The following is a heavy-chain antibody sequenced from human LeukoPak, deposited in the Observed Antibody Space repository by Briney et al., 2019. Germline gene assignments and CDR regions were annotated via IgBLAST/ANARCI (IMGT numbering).Heavy chain of an antibody. CDR2: ISYDGSNK. Sequence: GESLQISCKGSGFTFSSYGMHWVRQAPGKGLEWVAVISYDGSNKYYADSVKGRFTISRDNSKNTLYLQMNSLRAEDTAVYYCAKDLLGSVDYWGQGTLVTVSS. V-gene: IGHV3-30*18. J-gene: IGHJ4*02. D-gene: IGHD3-16*01. CDR1: GFTFSSYG. CDR3: AKDLLGSVDY.